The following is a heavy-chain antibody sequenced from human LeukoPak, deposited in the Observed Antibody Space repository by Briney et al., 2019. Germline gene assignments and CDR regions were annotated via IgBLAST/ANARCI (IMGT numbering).Heavy chain of an antibody. CDR1: GFTFSSYA. Sequence: GGSLRLSCSASGFTFSSYAMHWVRQAPGKGLEYVSAISCSGGSTYYSDSVKGRFTISRDNSKNTLYLQMSSLRAEDTAVYYCVKEESYYGSGSYYPPFDYWGQGTLVTVSS. CDR2: ISCSGGST. CDR3: VKEESYYGSGSYYPPFDY. J-gene: IGHJ4*02. V-gene: IGHV3-64D*06. D-gene: IGHD3-10*01.